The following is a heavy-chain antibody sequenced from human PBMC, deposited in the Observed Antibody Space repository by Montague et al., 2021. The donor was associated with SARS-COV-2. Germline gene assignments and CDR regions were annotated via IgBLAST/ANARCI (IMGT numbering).Heavy chain of an antibody. CDR1: GGSISSGSYY. D-gene: IGHD3-22*01. J-gene: IGHJ2*01. CDR2: IYTSGST. V-gene: IGHV4-61*02. CDR3: ARDRLYYYDSRGLLLDWYFDL. Sequence: TLSLTCTVSGGSISSGSYYWSWIRQPAGKGLEWIGRIYTSGSTNYNPSLKSRVTISVDTSKNHFSLKLSSVTAADTAVYYCARDRLYYYDSRGLLLDWYFDLWGRGTLVTVSS.